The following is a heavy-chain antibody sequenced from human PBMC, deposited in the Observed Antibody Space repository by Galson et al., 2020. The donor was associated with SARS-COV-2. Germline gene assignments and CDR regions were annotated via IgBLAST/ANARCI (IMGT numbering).Heavy chain of an antibody. V-gene: IGHV1-18*01. Sequence: KFQGRVTMTTDTSTSTAYMELNSLRSDDTAMYYCARDGVGRGVYYAMDVWGQGTTVTVSS. J-gene: IGHJ6*02. D-gene: IGHD3-10*01. CDR3: ARDGVGRGVYYAMDV.